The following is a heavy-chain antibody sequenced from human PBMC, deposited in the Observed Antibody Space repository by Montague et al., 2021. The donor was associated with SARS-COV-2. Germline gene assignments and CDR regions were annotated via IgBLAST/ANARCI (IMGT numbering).Heavy chain of an antibody. V-gene: IGHV3-30-3*01. D-gene: IGHD4-11*01. CDR2: ISYDGINK. Sequence: SLRLSCAASGFTFSSYAMHWVRQAPGKGLEWVAVISYDGINKYYADSVKGRFTISRDNSKNTLYLQMNSLRGEDTAVYYCATDPDDYSYYGAFDYWGQGTLVTASS. CDR1: GFTFSSYA. CDR3: ATDPDDYSYYGAFDY. J-gene: IGHJ4*02.